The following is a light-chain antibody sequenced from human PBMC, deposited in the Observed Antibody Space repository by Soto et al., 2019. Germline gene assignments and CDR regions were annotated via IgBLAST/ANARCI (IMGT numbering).Light chain of an antibody. CDR3: QQYGSSPWT. CDR1: QSVSGSY. V-gene: IGKV3-20*01. J-gene: IGKJ1*01. Sequence: EIALTQSPGTLSLSPGERATLSCRASQSVSGSYLAWYQQKPGQAPRPLIYGASSRAPGIPDRFSGSGSGTDFTITISRLEPEDFAVYYCQQYGSSPWTFGQGTKVEIK. CDR2: GAS.